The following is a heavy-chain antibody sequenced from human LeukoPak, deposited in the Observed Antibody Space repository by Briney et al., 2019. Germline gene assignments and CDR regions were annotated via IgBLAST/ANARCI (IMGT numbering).Heavy chain of an antibody. J-gene: IGHJ5*02. D-gene: IGHD6-19*01. CDR1: GDSVSSNSAA. CDR2: TYYRSKWYH. V-gene: IGHV6-1*01. Sequence: SQTLSLTCAISGDSVSSNSAAWSWIRQSPSRGLEWLGRTYYRSKWYHDYAVSVRGRVSVNPDTSENQFSLKLTAVTAADTAVYYCARNSAVATSRSWFDPWGQGTLVTVSS. CDR3: ARNSAVATSRSWFDP.